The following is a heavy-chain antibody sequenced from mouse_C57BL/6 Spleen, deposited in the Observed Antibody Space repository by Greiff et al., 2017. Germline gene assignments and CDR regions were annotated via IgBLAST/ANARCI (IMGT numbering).Heavy chain of an antibody. D-gene: IGHD2-1*01. V-gene: IGHV1-82*01. CDR1: GYAFSSSW. CDR2: IYPGDGDT. J-gene: IGHJ3*01. Sequence: QVQLKESGPELVKPGASVKISCKASGYAFSSSWMNWVKQRPGKGLEWIGRIYPGDGDTNYNGKFKGKATLTADKSSSTAYMPLSSLTSEDSAVYFCARGDYGNPFAYWGQGTLVTVSA. CDR3: ARGDYGNPFAY.